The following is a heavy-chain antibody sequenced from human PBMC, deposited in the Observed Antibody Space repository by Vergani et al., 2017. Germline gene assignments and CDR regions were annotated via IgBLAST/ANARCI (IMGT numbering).Heavy chain of an antibody. CDR3: ARVSKGGYSNYRLMEWFDP. CDR1: GYTFTRYG. V-gene: IGHV1-18*01. CDR2: ISAYNGNT. Sequence: QVQLVQSGAEVKKPGASVKVSCKASGYTFTRYGISWGRQAPGQGLEWMGWISAYNGNTNYAQKLQGRVTMTTDTSTRTAYMELRSLRSDYTAVYYCARVSKGGYSNYRLMEWFDPWGQGTLVTVSS. D-gene: IGHD4-11*01. J-gene: IGHJ5*02.